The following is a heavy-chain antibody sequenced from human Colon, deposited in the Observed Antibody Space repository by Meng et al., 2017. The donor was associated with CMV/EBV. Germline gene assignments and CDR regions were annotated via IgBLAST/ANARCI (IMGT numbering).Heavy chain of an antibody. V-gene: IGHV4-34*01. CDR3: ARGLDGSGRHQIDY. D-gene: IGHD3-10*01. J-gene: IGHJ4*02. CDR1: GGSFSGYH. Sequence: QVSLSAGGAGLFKPSETLSRACADYGGSFSGYHWSWIRQPPGKGLEWIGEINHSGSTNYNPSLKSRVTITVDTSKNQFSLKLSSVTAADTAVYYGARGLDGSGRHQIDYWGQGTLVTGSS. CDR2: INHSGST.